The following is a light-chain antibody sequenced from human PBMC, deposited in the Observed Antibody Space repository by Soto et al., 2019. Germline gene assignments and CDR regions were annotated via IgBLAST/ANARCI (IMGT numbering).Light chain of an antibody. Sequence: DIQLTQSPSFLSASVGDRVTITCRASQGISSYLAWYQQKPGKAPKLLIFAASTLQNGVPSRFSGSGSGTKFSHTICKQQPEDFATYYCLHLNSDSPYTFGPGTKMDIK. CDR2: AAS. CDR3: LHLNSDSPYT. CDR1: QGISSY. J-gene: IGKJ3*01. V-gene: IGKV1-9*01.